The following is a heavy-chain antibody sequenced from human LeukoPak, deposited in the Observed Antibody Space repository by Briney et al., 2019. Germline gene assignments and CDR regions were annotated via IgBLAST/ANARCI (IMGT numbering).Heavy chain of an antibody. Sequence: ASVKVSCKASGYTFTGYYMHWVRQAPGQGLEWMGWLNPNSGGTNYAQKFQGRVTMTRNTSISTAYMELSSLRSEDTAVYYCARGGGGEYLDWFDFWGQGTLVIVSS. V-gene: IGHV1-2*02. CDR3: ARGGGGEYLDWFDF. CDR2: LNPNSGGT. J-gene: IGHJ5*01. D-gene: IGHD4-17*01. CDR1: GYTFTGYY.